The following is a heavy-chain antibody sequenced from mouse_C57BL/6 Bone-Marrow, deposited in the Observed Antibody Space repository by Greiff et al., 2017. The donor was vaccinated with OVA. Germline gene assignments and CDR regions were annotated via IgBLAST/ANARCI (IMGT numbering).Heavy chain of an antibody. D-gene: IGHD2-4*01. V-gene: IGHV1-15*01. CDR3: TRWGTMITPYYCDY. J-gene: IGHJ2*01. CDR1: GYTFTDYE. Sequence: QVQLQQSGAELVRPGASVTLSCKASGYTFTDYEMHWVKQTPVHGLEWIGAIDPETGGTAYNQKVKGKAILTADKSSSTAYMELRSLTSEDSAIYYCTRWGTMITPYYCDYWGQGTTLTVSS. CDR2: IDPETGGT.